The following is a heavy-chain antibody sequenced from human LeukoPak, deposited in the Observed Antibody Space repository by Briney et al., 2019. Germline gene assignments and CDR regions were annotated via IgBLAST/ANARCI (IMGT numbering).Heavy chain of an antibody. J-gene: IGHJ4*02. CDR1: GFTFSSYA. CDR2: ISYDGSNK. Sequence: GGSLRLSCAASGFTFSSYAMHWVRQAPGKGLEWVAVISYDGSNKYYADPVKGRFTISRDNSKNTLYLQMNSLRAEDTAVYYCARGPGGWLQDYGSFDYWGQGTLVTVSS. CDR3: ARGPGGWLQDYGSFDY. V-gene: IGHV3-30*01. D-gene: IGHD5-24*01.